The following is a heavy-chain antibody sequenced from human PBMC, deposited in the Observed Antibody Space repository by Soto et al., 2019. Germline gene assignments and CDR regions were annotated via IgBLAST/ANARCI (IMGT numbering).Heavy chain of an antibody. CDR2: ISSSSSTI. CDR1: AFTFSSYS. D-gene: IGHD3-22*01. Sequence: GEPLRLSCAASAFTFSSYSMIWVRQAPAKGLEWVSYISSSSSTIYYADSVKGRFTISRDNAKNSLYLQMNSLRAEDTAVYYCARDTHLLHHDSSGYTDGFDIWGQGTMVTVSS. CDR3: ARDTHLLHHDSSGYTDGFDI. J-gene: IGHJ3*02. V-gene: IGHV3-48*01.